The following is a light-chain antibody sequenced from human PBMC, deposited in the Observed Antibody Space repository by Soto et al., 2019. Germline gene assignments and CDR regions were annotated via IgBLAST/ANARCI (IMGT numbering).Light chain of an antibody. CDR1: QSISSW. Sequence: EIHMTQAPATLSASVLYRVTITFLASQSISSWLSWYQQKPGKAPKLLIYDASSLESGVPSRFSGSGSGTEFTLTISSLQPDDFATYYCQQYNSYPLTFGGGTKVDI. CDR2: DAS. CDR3: QQYNSYPLT. V-gene: IGKV1-5*01. J-gene: IGKJ4*01.